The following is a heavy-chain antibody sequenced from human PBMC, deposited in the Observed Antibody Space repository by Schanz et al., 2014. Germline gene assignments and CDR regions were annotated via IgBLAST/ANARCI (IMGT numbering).Heavy chain of an antibody. CDR2: ISAYNGNT. D-gene: IGHD1-26*01. CDR1: GYTFTTYA. CDR3: ARDRDQWDGNYLDY. Sequence: QVHLVQFGSELKKPGASVNISCKASGYTFTTYALNWVRQAPGQGLEWMGWISAYNGNTNYAQKLQGRLTMITDTSTSTAYMELRSLRSDDSAVYYCARDRDQWDGNYLDYWGQGTLVTVSS. V-gene: IGHV1-18*01. J-gene: IGHJ4*02.